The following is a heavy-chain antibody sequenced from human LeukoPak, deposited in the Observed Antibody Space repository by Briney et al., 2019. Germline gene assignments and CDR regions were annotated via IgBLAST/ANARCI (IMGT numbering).Heavy chain of an antibody. CDR2: IKSDGSST. CDR3: AREKDGPDY. V-gene: IGHV3-74*01. Sequence: PGGSLRLSCVASGFTFSSYWMHWVRQAPGKGLVWVSRIKSDGSSTTYADSVKGRFTISRDNAKNTLYLQMNSLRAEDTAVYYCAREKDGPDYWGQGTLVTVSS. J-gene: IGHJ4*02. CDR1: GFTFSSYW.